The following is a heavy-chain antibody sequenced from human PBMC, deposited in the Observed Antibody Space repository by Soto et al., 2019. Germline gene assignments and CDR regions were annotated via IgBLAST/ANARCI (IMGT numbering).Heavy chain of an antibody. Sequence: SETLSLTCTVSGGSISSFYWSWIRQPPGKGLEWIGYIYYSGSTNYNPSLKSRVTISVDTSKNQFSLKLSSVTAADTAVYYCARDLHTTTRYYYYYGMDVWGQGTTVTVSS. D-gene: IGHD4-17*01. V-gene: IGHV4-59*01. CDR3: ARDLHTTTRYYYYYGMDV. J-gene: IGHJ6*02. CDR1: GGSISSFY. CDR2: IYYSGST.